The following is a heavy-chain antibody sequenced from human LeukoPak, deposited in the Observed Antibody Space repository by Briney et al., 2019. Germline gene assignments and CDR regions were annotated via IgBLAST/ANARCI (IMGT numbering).Heavy chain of an antibody. CDR3: ARGYCSSTSCYDLDY. V-gene: IGHV3-21*01. CDR2: ISSSSSYI. CDR1: GFTFSSYS. D-gene: IGHD2-2*01. J-gene: IGHJ4*02. Sequence: PGGSLRLSXAASGFTFSSYSMNWVRQAPGKGLEWVSSISSSSSYIYYADSVKGRFTISRDNAKNSLYLQMNSLRAEDTAVYYCARGYCSSTSCYDLDYWGQGTLVTVSS.